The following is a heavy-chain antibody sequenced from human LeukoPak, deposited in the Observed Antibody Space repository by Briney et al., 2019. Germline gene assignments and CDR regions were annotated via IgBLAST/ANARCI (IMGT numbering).Heavy chain of an antibody. CDR3: ARYWDYYGSGSYYRYFDY. V-gene: IGHV4-59*01. CDR2: IFYSGTT. Sequence: SETLSLTCTVSGGSISSYYWSWLRQPPGKGLEWIGFIFYSGTTNYNPSLKSRVTISVDTSKNQFSLKLSSVTAADTAVYYCARYWDYYGSGSYYRYFDYWGQGTLVTVSS. D-gene: IGHD3-10*01. CDR1: GGSISSYY. J-gene: IGHJ4*02.